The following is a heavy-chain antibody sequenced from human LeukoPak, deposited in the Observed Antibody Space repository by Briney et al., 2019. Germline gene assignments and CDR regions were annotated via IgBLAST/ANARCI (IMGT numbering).Heavy chain of an antibody. J-gene: IGHJ1*01. V-gene: IGHV3-30-3*01. CDR1: GFTFSGYP. D-gene: IGHD4-23*01. Sequence: GESLRLSCAASGFTFSGYPIHWVRQAPGKGLEWVAVISYDGSNKYYADSVKGRFTISRDNSKNTLYLQMNSLRAEDTAVYYCADHGGNSGYFQHWGQGTLVTVSS. CDR2: ISYDGSNK. CDR3: ADHGGNSGYFQH.